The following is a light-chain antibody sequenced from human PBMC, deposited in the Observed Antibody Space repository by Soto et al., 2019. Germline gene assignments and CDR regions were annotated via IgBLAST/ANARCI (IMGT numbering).Light chain of an antibody. CDR1: SSNIGSNS. CDR3: AAWNDSLNGPV. J-gene: IGLJ2*01. Sequence: QSVLTQPPSASGTPGQTVSISCSGGSSNIGSNSVHWYQQLPGSAPKLLIYTNNQRPSGVLDRFSGSKSGTSASLAVIGLQSHYESDYFCAAWNDSLNGPVFGGGTKLTVL. CDR2: TNN. V-gene: IGLV1-44*01.